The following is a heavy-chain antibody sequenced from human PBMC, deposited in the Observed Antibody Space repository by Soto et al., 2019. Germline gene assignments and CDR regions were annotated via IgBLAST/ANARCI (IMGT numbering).Heavy chain of an antibody. D-gene: IGHD5-18*01. CDR3: ARVYTAMVSSYYYYGMDV. Sequence: QVQLVQSGAEVKKPGASVKVSCKASGYTFTSYYMHWVRQAPGQGLEWMGIINPSGGSTSYAQKFQGRVTMTRDTSTSTVYMELSSLGSEDTAVYYCARVYTAMVSSYYYYGMDVWGQGTTVTVSS. V-gene: IGHV1-46*01. CDR1: GYTFTSYY. CDR2: INPSGGST. J-gene: IGHJ6*02.